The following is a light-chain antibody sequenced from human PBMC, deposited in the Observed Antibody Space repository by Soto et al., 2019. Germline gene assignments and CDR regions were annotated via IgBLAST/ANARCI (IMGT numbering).Light chain of an antibody. Sequence: QSVLAQPASVSGSPGQSITISCTGTRSDVGSYNSIAWYQQHPGKAPRVVIFEVTKRPSGISDRFSGSKSGYTASLRISGLQAEDEADYFCLSYAGNSIWIFGGGTKVTVL. CDR1: RSDVGSYNS. V-gene: IGLV2-23*02. CDR3: LSYAGNSIWI. J-gene: IGLJ2*01. CDR2: EVT.